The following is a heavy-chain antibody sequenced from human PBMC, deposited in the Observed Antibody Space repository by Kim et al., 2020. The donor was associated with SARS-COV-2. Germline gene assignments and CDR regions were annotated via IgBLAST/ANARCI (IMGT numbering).Heavy chain of an antibody. J-gene: IGHJ4*02. Sequence: PSLKSRVTISVDTSKNQYSLKLSSVTAADTAVYYCARDRDYGDYVAIDYWGQGTLVTVSS. V-gene: IGHV4-31*02. CDR3: ARDRDYGDYVAIDY. D-gene: IGHD4-17*01.